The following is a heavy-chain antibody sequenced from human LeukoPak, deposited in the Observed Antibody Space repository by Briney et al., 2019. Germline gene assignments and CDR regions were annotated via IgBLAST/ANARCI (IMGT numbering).Heavy chain of an antibody. CDR3: EREYSAFEY. CDR2: IYYTGST. CDR1: GDPISSHSDY. J-gene: IGHJ4*03. V-gene: IGHV4-61*08. D-gene: IGHD4-11*01. Sequence: SETLSLTCTVSGDPISSHSDYKWTWIRQSPQKGLEWIGYIYYTGSTNYNPSLRSRLTISVDTSMNQFSLRLTAVTAADTAVYYCEREYSAFEYWGQGALVTVSS.